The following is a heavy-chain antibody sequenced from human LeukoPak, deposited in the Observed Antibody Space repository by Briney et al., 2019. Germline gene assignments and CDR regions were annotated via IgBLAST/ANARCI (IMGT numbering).Heavy chain of an antibody. CDR2: INPNSGGT. J-gene: IGHJ5*02. Sequence: APVKVSCKASGYTFTGYYMHWVRQAPGQGLEWMGWINPNSGGTNYAQKFQGRVTMTRDTSISTAYMELSRLRSDDTAVYYCARPLLVGVTTVFDPWGQGTLVTVSS. CDR1: GYTFTGYY. V-gene: IGHV1-2*02. CDR3: ARPLLVGVTTVFDP. D-gene: IGHD4-17*01.